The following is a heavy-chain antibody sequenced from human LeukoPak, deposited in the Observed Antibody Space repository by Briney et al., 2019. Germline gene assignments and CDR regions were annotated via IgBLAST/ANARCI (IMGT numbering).Heavy chain of an antibody. CDR2: VSTYNGNT. CDR3: ARDTFGDYGSAYFAY. CDR1: GYTFKNSG. D-gene: IGHD3-16*01. Sequence: ASVKISCKASGYTFKNSGFSWVRQAPGQGLEWMGWVSTYNGNTNYAQKLQGRVTMTTDTSTSTAYMELRSLRSDDTAVYYCARDTFGDYGSAYFAYSGQGTLVTVSS. J-gene: IGHJ4*02. V-gene: IGHV1-18*01.